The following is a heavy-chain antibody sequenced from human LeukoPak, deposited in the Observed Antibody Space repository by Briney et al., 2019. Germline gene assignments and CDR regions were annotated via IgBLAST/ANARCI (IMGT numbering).Heavy chain of an antibody. J-gene: IGHJ3*02. CDR1: GLTFCAST. CDR2: IRDKANTYAT. D-gene: IGHD3-10*01. Sequence: GGSLRLSYAASGLTFCASTIHWVRQASGRGLEWVGRIRDKANTYATSYGATLKGRFTISRDDLKNTAYLQINSLRNDDTAVYYCVAGTQGISAFDIWGQGTMVSVSS. V-gene: IGHV3-73*01. CDR3: VAGTQGISAFDI.